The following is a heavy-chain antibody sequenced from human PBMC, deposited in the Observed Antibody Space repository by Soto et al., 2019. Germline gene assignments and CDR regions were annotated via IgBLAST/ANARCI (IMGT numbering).Heavy chain of an antibody. V-gene: IGHV1-18*01. CDR3: ARELLWFGELSAAFDI. D-gene: IGHD3-10*01. Sequence: ASVKVSCKASGYTFTSYGISWVRQAPGQGLEWMGWISAYNGNTNYAQKLQGKVTMTTDTSTSTAYMELRSLRSDDTAVYYCARELLWFGELSAAFDIWGQGTMVTVS. CDR1: GYTFTSYG. CDR2: ISAYNGNT. J-gene: IGHJ3*02.